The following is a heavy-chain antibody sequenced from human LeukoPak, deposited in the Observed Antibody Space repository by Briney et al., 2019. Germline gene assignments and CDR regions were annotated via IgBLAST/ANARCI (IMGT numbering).Heavy chain of an antibody. J-gene: IGHJ4*02. V-gene: IGHV3-30*04. Sequence: GGSLRLSCAASGFTFSSYAMHWVRQAPGKGLEWVAVISYDGSNKYYADSVKGRFTISRDNSKNTLSLQMNSLRAEDTAIYYCAKASLGSCTGAKCYHFDNWGQGTLVTVSS. CDR1: GFTFSSYA. CDR2: ISYDGSNK. CDR3: AKASLGSCTGAKCYHFDN. D-gene: IGHD2-8*02.